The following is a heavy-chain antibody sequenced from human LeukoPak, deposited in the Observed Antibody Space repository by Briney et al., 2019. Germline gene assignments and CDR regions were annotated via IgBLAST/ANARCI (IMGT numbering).Heavy chain of an antibody. V-gene: IGHV3-48*03. J-gene: IGHJ4*02. CDR1: GFTFSSYE. Sequence: RGSLRLSCAASGFTFSSYEMIWVRQAPGKGLEWLSYIGRGGGTIYYADSVKGRFTISRDDAKNSLYLQMNSLRAEDTAVYYCARIMTTVTTSDYWGQGTLVTVSS. D-gene: IGHD4-17*01. CDR3: ARIMTTVTTSDY. CDR2: IGRGGGTI.